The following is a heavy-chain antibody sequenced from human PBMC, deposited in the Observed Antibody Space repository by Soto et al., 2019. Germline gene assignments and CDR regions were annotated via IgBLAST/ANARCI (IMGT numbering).Heavy chain of an antibody. J-gene: IGHJ6*03. CDR3: ARPGGDYEDYYMDV. V-gene: IGHV1-8*01. CDR1: GYTFASYD. CDR2: MNPNSGNT. Sequence: GASVKVSCKASGYTFASYDINWVRQATGQGLEWMGWMNPNSGNTGYAQKFQGRVTMTRNTSISTAYMELSSLRSEDTAVYYCARPGGDYEDYYMDVWGKGTTVTVSS. D-gene: IGHD4-17*01.